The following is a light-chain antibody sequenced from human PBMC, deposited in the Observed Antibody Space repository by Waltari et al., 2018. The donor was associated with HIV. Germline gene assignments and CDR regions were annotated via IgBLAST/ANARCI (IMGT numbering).Light chain of an antibody. CDR2: GVS. V-gene: IGLV2-14*01. CDR3: SSYTTSSTLWV. CDR1: SSAVGGYNS. J-gene: IGLJ3*02. Sequence: QSALTQPASVSGSPGQSITISCTGTSSAVGGYNSVSWYPQHPGKPPKPIIYGVSYPASGVFYPLPCLQSGHPAPPALPWAPGWDGAPLYCSSYTTSSTLWVFGGGTKLTVL.